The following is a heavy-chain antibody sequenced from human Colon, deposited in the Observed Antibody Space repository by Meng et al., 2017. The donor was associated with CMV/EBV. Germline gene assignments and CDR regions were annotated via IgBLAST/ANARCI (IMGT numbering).Heavy chain of an antibody. Sequence: LKISCAASGFTFSSYSMNWVRQAPGKGLEWVSSISGSSSYIYYVDSMKGRFTISRDNAKNSLYLQMNSLRAEDTAVYYCASSSNYGGYFDYWGQGTLVTVSS. V-gene: IGHV3-21*01. CDR1: GFTFSSYS. J-gene: IGHJ4*02. CDR2: ISGSSSYI. CDR3: ASSSNYGGYFDY. D-gene: IGHD4-11*01.